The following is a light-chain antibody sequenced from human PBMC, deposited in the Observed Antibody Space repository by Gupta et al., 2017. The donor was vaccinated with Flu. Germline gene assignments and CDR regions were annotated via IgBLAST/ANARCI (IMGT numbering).Light chain of an antibody. Sequence: DIQITQSPSTLSASVGDRVTITCRASQSFTSWLAWYQQKPGKAPKLLIYKASSLESGVPSRFSGSGSGTDFTLTISSLQPDDFATYYCQQYNSYSPTFGPGTKVEIK. CDR3: QQYNSYSPT. V-gene: IGKV1-5*03. CDR1: QSFTSW. CDR2: KAS. J-gene: IGKJ1*01.